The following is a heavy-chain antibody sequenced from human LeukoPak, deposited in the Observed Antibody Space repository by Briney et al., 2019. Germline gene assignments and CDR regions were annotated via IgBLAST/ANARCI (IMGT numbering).Heavy chain of an antibody. CDR3: ARAEYYFDY. V-gene: IGHV4-59*01. CDR1: GGSLSSYY. Sequence: SETLSLTCTVSGGSLSSYYWSWIRQPPGKGLEWIGYIYYSGSTNYNPSLKSRVTTSVDTSKNQFSLKLSSVTAADTAVYYCARAEYYFDYWGQGTLVTVSS. J-gene: IGHJ4*02. CDR2: IYYSGST. D-gene: IGHD3-10*01.